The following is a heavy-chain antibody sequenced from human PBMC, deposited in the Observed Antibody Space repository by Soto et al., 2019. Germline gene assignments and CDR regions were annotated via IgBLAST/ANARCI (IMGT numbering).Heavy chain of an antibody. V-gene: IGHV3-21*01. CDR1: GFTFSSYS. Sequence: GRSLRLSCAASGFTFSSYSMNWVRHAPGKGLEWVSSISSSSSYIYYADSVKGRFTISRDNAKNSLYLQMNSLRAEDTAVYYCARNHSVYLRHYGMNVWGQGTSVTVS. CDR2: ISSSSSYI. J-gene: IGHJ6*02. D-gene: IGHD1-20*01. CDR3: ARNHSVYLRHYGMNV.